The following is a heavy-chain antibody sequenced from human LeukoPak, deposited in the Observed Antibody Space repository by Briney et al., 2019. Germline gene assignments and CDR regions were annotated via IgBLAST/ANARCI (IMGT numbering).Heavy chain of an antibody. D-gene: IGHD4-17*01. V-gene: IGHV3-21*01. CDR1: GFTFSSYG. CDR2: ISKSSSYI. J-gene: IGHJ4*02. Sequence: GGSLRLSCAASGFTFSSYGMNGVRQAPGKGLEWVASISKSSSYIYYADSVKGRFTISRDNAKNSLYLQMNSLRAEDTAVYYCARGGYYGDYICDYWGQGTLVTVSS. CDR3: ARGGYYGDYICDY.